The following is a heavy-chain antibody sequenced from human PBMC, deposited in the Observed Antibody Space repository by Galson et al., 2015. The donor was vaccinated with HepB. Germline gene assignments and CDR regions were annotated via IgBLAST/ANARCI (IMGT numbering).Heavy chain of an antibody. D-gene: IGHD2-21*01. V-gene: IGHV3-33*01. J-gene: IGHJ2*01. CDR3: ARDRKGVKYFDL. Sequence: SLRLSCAASGLLFSTHGFHWVRQAPGKGLEWVAFIWPDGSNKYYGDSGKGRFTISRDNSKNTIYLQMNSLTAEDTAMFYCARDRKGVKYFDLWGRGTLVTVSS. CDR1: GLLFSTHG. CDR2: IWPDGSNK.